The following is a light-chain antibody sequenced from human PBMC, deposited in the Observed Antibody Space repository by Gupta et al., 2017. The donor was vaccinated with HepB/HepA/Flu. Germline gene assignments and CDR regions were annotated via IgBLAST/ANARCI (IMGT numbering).Light chain of an antibody. CDR2: DDS. CDR1: SVGSER. V-gene: IGLV3-21*03. CDR3: QVWYTTSGV. Sequence: SYVLTQPPSVPVAPGKTARIICRGDSVGSERVHWYQQKPGPAPVLVVYDDSERPAGFPERFSGSNSGNTATLIISRVEAGDEADYYCQVWYTTSGVFGGGTRLTVL. J-gene: IGLJ3*02.